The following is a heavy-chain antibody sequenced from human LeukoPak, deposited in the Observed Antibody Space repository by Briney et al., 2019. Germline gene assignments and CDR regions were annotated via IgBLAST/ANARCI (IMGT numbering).Heavy chain of an antibody. Sequence: PSQTLSLTCAVYGGSFSGYYWSWIRQPPGKGLEWIGEINHSGSTNYNPSLKSRVTISVDTSKNQFSLKLSSVTAADTAVYYCARGGYYYDSSGYYHHPSDYWGQGTLVTVSS. J-gene: IGHJ4*02. D-gene: IGHD3-22*01. CDR1: GGSFSGYY. V-gene: IGHV4-34*01. CDR2: INHSGST. CDR3: ARGGYYYDSSGYYHHPSDY.